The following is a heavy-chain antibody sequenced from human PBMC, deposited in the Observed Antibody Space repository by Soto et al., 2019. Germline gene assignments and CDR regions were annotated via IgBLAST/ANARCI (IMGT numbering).Heavy chain of an antibody. D-gene: IGHD5-12*01. J-gene: IGHJ3*02. Sequence: SETLSLTCTVSGGSISSGDYYWSWIRQPPGKGLEWIGYIYYSGSTYYNPSLKSRVTISVDKSKNQFSLKLSSVTAADTAVYYWAREGYARRWRTAFDIWGQGTMVTVSS. CDR3: AREGYARRWRTAFDI. V-gene: IGHV4-30-4*01. CDR2: IYYSGST. CDR1: GGSISSGDYY.